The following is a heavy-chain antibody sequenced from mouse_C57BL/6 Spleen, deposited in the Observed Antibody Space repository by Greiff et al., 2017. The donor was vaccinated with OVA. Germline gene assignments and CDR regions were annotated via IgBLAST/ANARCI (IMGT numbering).Heavy chain of an antibody. CDR2: ISSGSSTI. J-gene: IGHJ4*01. CDR1: GFTFSDYG. V-gene: IGHV5-17*01. Sequence: EVQLVESGGGLVKPGGSLKLSCAASGFTFSDYGMHWVRQAPEKGLEWVAYISSGSSTIYYADTVKGRFTLSRDNAKDTLYLQMTSLRSEDTAMYYSARTRDAMDYWGQGTSVTVSS. CDR3: ARTRDAMDY.